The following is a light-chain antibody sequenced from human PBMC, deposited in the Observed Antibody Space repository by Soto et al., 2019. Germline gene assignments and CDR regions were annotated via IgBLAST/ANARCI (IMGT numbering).Light chain of an antibody. CDR3: QQNVSPCVT. CDR2: SAS. CDR1: ETITDF. Sequence: DIQMTQSPPSLSASVGDRVTITCRASETITDFLNWYQLKPGKAPKLLIYSASNLQPGVPSRFKGKGYGKDFTLTHSVLQHEDSWRYYGQQNVSPCVTFGAGTKVEV. V-gene: IGKV1-39*01. J-gene: IGKJ4*01.